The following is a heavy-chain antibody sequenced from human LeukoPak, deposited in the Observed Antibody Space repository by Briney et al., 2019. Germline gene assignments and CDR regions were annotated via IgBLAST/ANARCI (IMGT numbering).Heavy chain of an antibody. J-gene: IGHJ4*02. D-gene: IGHD1/OR15-1a*01. CDR2: INPNSGGT. V-gene: IGHV1-2*02. CDR3: ARDRSITGTTVPFDY. Sequence: ASVKVSCKASGYTFTGYYMHWVRQAPGQGLEWMGWINPNSGGTNYAQKFQGRVTMTRDTSISTAYMELSRLRSDDTAVYYCARDRSITGTTVPFDYWGQGPLVTVSS. CDR1: GYTFTGYY.